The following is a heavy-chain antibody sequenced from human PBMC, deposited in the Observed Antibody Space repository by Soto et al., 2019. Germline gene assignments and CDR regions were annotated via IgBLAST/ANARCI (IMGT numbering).Heavy chain of an antibody. CDR3: TSKFGQLLADAFDI. D-gene: IGHD3-10*01. CDR1: GGYIISGGYY. CDR2: IYYSGST. V-gene: IGHV4-31*02. J-gene: IGHJ3*02. Sequence: SETLSLTCTVAGGYIISGGYYCSWIRQHPGKGLEWIGYIYYSGSTHYNPSLQSRVTLSVDKSKNEFSLKMSSVTDADTAVYYCTSKFGQLLADAFDIWGQGTMVTVSS.